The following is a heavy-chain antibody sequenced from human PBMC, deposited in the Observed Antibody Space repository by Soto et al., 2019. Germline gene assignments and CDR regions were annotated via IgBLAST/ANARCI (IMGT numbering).Heavy chain of an antibody. J-gene: IGHJ4*02. Sequence: LSLTCAVYGGSFSDYYWSWIRQPPGKGLEWIGEINHSGSTNYNPSLKSRVTISVDTSKNQFSLKLSSVTAADTAVYYCARGLLPSTQLVTSWGYWGQGTLVTVS. CDR3: ARGLLPSTQLVTSWGY. CDR2: INHSGST. V-gene: IGHV4-34*01. CDR1: GGSFSDYY. D-gene: IGHD6-6*01.